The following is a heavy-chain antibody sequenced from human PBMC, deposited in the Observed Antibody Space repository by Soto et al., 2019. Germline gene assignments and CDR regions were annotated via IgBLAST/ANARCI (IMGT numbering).Heavy chain of an antibody. CDR2: IYYSGST. CDR3: ARDIRWNYYFDY. J-gene: IGHJ4*02. Sequence: PSETLSLTCTVSGGSVSSGSYYWSWIRQPPGKGLEWIGYIYYSGSTNYNPSLKSRVTISVDTSKNQFSLKLSSVTAADTAVYYCARDIRWNYYFDYWGQGTLVTVSS. V-gene: IGHV4-61*01. D-gene: IGHD4-17*01. CDR1: GGSVSSGSYY.